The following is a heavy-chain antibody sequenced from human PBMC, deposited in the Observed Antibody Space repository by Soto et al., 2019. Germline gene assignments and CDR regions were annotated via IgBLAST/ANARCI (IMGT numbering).Heavy chain of an antibody. CDR1: GFTVSRNY. J-gene: IGHJ6*02. Sequence: GSLRLSCAASGFTVSRNYMSWVRQAPGKGLEWVSYIYSDGTTYYADSVKGRFTISRDNSNNTLYLHMNSLGVEDTAAYYCARDQFYGSASSNKRYSYFYSMDVWGQGTTVTVSS. D-gene: IGHD3-10*01. CDR3: ARDQFYGSASSNKRYSYFYSMDV. V-gene: IGHV3-53*01. CDR2: IYSDGTT.